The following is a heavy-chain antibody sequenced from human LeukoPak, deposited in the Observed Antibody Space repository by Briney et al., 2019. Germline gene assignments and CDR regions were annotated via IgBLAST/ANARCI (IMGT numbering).Heavy chain of an antibody. CDR3: ARDKVYYGSGSYGY. CDR2: INSDGSSP. Sequence: GGSLRLSCAASGFAFSSYWMHWVRQAPGKGLVWVSRINSDGSSPSYADSVKGRFTISRDNAKNTLYLQMNSLRVEDTAVYYCARDKVYYGSGSYGYWGQETLVTVSS. J-gene: IGHJ4*02. CDR1: GFAFSSYW. V-gene: IGHV3-74*01. D-gene: IGHD3-10*01.